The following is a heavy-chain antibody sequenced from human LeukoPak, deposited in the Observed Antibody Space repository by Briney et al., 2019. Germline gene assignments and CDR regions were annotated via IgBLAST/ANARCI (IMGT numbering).Heavy chain of an antibody. J-gene: IGHJ4*02. V-gene: IGHV3-23*01. CDR2: ISGSGDRT. Sequence: GGSLRLSCAASGFTFSSSAMNWVRQAPGKGLEWVSPISGSGDRTYYADYVKGRFTISRDNSKNTLFLHMNSLRAEDTAVYSCAKGYYGSGSYGWFDYWGQGTLVTVSS. CDR1: GFTFSSSA. CDR3: AKGYYGSGSYGWFDY. D-gene: IGHD3-10*01.